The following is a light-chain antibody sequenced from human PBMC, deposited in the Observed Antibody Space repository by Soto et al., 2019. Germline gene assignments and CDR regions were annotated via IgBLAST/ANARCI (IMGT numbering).Light chain of an antibody. V-gene: IGLV2-14*03. J-gene: IGLJ3*02. Sequence: QSVLTQPASVSGSPGQSITISCTGTSSDVGGYNYVSWYQQHPGKDPKVRIYDVSNRPSGVSNRFSGFKSGNTASLTISGLQAEDEADYYCSSYTSSNTWVFGGGTKLTVL. CDR3: SSYTSSNTWV. CDR2: DVS. CDR1: SSDVGGYNY.